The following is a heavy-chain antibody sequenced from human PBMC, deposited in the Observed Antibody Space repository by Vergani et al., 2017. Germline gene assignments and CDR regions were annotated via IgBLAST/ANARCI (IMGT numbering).Heavy chain of an antibody. D-gene: IGHD1-26*01. CDR1: GASISSGDYY. Sequence: QVQLQESGPGLVKASQTLSLTCTVSGASISSGDYYWSWIRQPPGKGLEWIGYISHSGITYYSPSLHSRVTFSVEKSTDQFSLKLSSVSAADTALYYCARWLGYICCGSMCYDRLFESWGQGTLVTGSA. J-gene: IGHJ4*02. CDR3: ARWLGYICCGSMCYDRLFES. CDR2: ISHSGIT. V-gene: IGHV4-30-4*08.